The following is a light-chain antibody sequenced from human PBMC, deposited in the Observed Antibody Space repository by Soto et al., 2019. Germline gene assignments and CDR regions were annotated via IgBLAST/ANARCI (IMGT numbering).Light chain of an antibody. J-gene: IGLJ3*02. CDR3: GAWDHSLNVGV. CDR2: DKN. Sequence: QSVLTQPPSVSAAPGQKVLISCSGSSSNIVSNYVSWYQQLPGTAPKLLIYDKNERPSGIPDRFSASKSGTSATLGITGLQTGDEADYYCGAWDHSLNVGVFGGGTKLTVL. V-gene: IGLV1-51*01. CDR1: SSNIVSNY.